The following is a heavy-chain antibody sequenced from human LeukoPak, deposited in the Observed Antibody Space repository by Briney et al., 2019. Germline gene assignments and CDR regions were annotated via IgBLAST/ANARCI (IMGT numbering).Heavy chain of an antibody. CDR3: AKDGYCSSTSCYPAPY. D-gene: IGHD2-2*01. CDR1: GFTFSSYA. Sequence: GGSLRLSCAASGFTFSSYAMSWVRQAPGKGLEWVSAISGSGGATYYADSVKGRFTISRDNSKNTLYLQMNSLRAEDTAVYYCAKDGYCSSTSCYPAPYWGQGTLVTVSS. CDR2: ISGSGGAT. J-gene: IGHJ4*02. V-gene: IGHV3-23*01.